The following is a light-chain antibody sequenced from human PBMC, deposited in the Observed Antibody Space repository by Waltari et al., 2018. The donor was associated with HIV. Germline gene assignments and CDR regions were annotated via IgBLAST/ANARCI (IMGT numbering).Light chain of an antibody. V-gene: IGKV4-1*01. Sequence: DIAMTQSPDFLAVASGERATIHCNSSQSVLYSPHKHNSLSCYQQKSGQPPKLLIYWSSTRQSGVPDRFSGSGSGTDFTLTISSLQAEDVAVYYCQQYYTTPYTFGQGTKLEIK. CDR2: WSS. J-gene: IGKJ2*01. CDR1: QSVLYSPHKHNS. CDR3: QQYYTTPYT.